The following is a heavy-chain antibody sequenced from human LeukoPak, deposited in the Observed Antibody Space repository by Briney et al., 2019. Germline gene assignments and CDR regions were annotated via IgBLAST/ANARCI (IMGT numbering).Heavy chain of an antibody. CDR1: GITFSTSG. Sequence: GGSLRLSCAASGITFSTSGMHWVRQAPGRGLEWVAFMRHDGSNEKYADSVKGRFTISRDNSKNTLYLQMNCLIVEDTAVYYCAKDRRVVVTAYGGWFDPWGQGTLVTVSS. CDR2: MRHDGSNE. CDR3: AKDRRVVVTAYGGWFDP. D-gene: IGHD2-15*01. J-gene: IGHJ5*02. V-gene: IGHV3-30*02.